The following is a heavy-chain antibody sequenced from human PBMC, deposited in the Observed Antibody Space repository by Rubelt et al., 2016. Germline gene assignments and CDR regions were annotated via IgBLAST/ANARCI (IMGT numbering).Heavy chain of an antibody. CDR3: ASLVPPLRNAFDI. V-gene: IGHV4-38-2*02. CDR1: GTSIRSGYY. J-gene: IGHJ3*02. Sequence: QLQLQESGPGLVKSSETLSLTCIVSGTSIRSGYYWGWIRQPPGKGLEWIGSIYHSGSTYYNSSLKSRLTVSVDTSKNQFSLKLSSVTAADTAVYYCASLVPPLRNAFDIWGQGTMVTVSS. CDR2: IYHSGST.